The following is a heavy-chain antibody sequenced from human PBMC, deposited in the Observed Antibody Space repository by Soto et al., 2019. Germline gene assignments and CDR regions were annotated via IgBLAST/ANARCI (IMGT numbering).Heavy chain of an antibody. Sequence: GGSLRLSCAASGFTFSSYGMHWVRQAPGKGLEWVAVISYDGSNKYYADSVKGRFTISRDNSKNTLYLQMNSLRAEDTAVYYCVKDYIEAYCGGDCYSPWFDPWGQGTLVTVSS. CDR3: VKDYIEAYCGGDCYSPWFDP. J-gene: IGHJ5*02. D-gene: IGHD2-21*02. V-gene: IGHV3-30*18. CDR1: GFTFSSYG. CDR2: ISYDGSNK.